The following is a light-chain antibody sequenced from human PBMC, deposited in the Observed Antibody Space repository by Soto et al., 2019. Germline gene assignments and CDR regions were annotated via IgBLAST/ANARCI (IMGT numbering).Light chain of an antibody. CDR3: QQYRSRPYT. Sequence: DIQMTQSPSTLSAYVGERLTITCRASQSISPWLAWYQKKPGKAPNLLIYRASNLQTGVPSRFSGSGSGTEFTLTINSLQPDDFATYYCQQYRSRPYTFGQGTKLEIE. CDR1: QSISPW. CDR2: RAS. V-gene: IGKV1-5*03. J-gene: IGKJ2*01.